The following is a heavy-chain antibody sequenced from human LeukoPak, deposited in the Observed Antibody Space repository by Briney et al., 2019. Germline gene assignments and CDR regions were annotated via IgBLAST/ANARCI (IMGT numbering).Heavy chain of an antibody. J-gene: IGHJ3*02. Sequence: GESLKISCEGSGYSFASYWIGWVRQMPGKGLEWMGIIYPGDSDTRYSPSFQGQVTISADKSISTANLQWSSLKASDTAMYYCARTQQLGTQDAFDIWGQGTMVTVSS. CDR2: IYPGDSDT. CDR1: GYSFASYW. CDR3: ARTQQLGTQDAFDI. V-gene: IGHV5-51*01. D-gene: IGHD6-13*01.